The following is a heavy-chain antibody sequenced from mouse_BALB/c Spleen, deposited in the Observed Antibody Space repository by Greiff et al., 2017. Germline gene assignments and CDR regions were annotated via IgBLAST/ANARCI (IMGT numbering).Heavy chain of an antibody. CDR3: ARHATVDY. Sequence: DVKLVESGGGLVKPGGSLKLSCAASGFAFSSYDMSWVRQTPEKRLEWVAYISSGGGSTYYPDTVKGRFTISRDNAKNTLYLQMSSLKSEDTAMYYCARHATVDYWGQGTSVTVSS. CDR2: ISSGGGST. CDR1: GFAFSSYD. V-gene: IGHV5-12-1*01. J-gene: IGHJ4*01.